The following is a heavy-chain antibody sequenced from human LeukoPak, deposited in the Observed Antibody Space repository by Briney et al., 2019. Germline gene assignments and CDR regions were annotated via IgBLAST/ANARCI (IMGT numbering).Heavy chain of an antibody. CDR2: ISGSGGST. Sequence: PGGSLRLSCAASGFTFSSYAMSWVRQAPGKGLEWVSAISGSGGSTYYADSVKGRFTISRDNSKNTLYLQMNSLRAEDTAVYYCAKLVAVAVNYGMDVWGQGTTVTVSS. V-gene: IGHV3-23*01. CDR3: AKLVAVAVNYGMDV. J-gene: IGHJ6*02. D-gene: IGHD6-19*01. CDR1: GFTFSSYA.